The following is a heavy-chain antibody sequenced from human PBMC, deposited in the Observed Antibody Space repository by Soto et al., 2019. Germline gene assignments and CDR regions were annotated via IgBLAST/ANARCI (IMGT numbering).Heavy chain of an antibody. D-gene: IGHD5-12*01. CDR1: GFTFSSYG. CDR2: ISTGGSYI. V-gene: IGHV3-21*01. J-gene: IGHJ4*02. CDR3: VRDQDANTGYDFRHFDY. Sequence: GGSLRLSCAASGFTFSSYGMNWVRQVPGKGLEWVSSISTGGSYIYYADSVKGRFTISRDNAKNSLYLQMNSLRAEDTAVFYCVRDQDANTGYDFRHFDYWGQGTLVTVSS.